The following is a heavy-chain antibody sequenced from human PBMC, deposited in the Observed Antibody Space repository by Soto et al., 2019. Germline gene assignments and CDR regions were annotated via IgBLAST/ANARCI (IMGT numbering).Heavy chain of an antibody. CDR3: AIKAMYSSSRGGGENYYYGMDV. J-gene: IGHJ6*02. CDR1: GFTFSSYA. D-gene: IGHD6-13*01. Sequence: GGSLRLSCAASGFTFSSYAMSWVRQAPGKGLEWVSAISGSGGSTYYADSVKGRFTISRDNSKNTLYLQMNSLRAEDTAVYYCAIKAMYSSSRGGGENYYYGMDVWGQGTTVTVSS. V-gene: IGHV3-23*01. CDR2: ISGSGGST.